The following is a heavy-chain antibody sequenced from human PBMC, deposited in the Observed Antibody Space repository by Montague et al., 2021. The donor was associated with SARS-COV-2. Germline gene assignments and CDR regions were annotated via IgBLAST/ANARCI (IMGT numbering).Heavy chain of an antibody. CDR1: GDSITSSRHY. V-gene: IGHV4-39*02. Sequence: SDTLSLTCTVSGDSITSSRHYWGWIRQPPGKGLEWIGSIHYSETTYYNPSLKSRLTISVDTSKNHFSLKLTSVTASDSAVYYCARPFHVSGADRAFDFWGQGTMVTVSS. J-gene: IGHJ4*02. CDR2: IHYSETT. CDR3: ARPFHVSGADRAFDF. D-gene: IGHD2-21*02.